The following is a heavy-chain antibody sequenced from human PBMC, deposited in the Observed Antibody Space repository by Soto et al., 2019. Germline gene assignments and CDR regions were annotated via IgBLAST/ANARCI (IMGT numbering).Heavy chain of an antibody. D-gene: IGHD2-2*01. CDR1: GGTFSSYT. CDR3: ARDLGDDIVVVPAAPGAPFGYYYMDV. CDR2: IIPILGIA. V-gene: IGHV1-69*08. J-gene: IGHJ6*03. Sequence: QVQLVQSGAEVKKPGSSVKVSCKASGGTFSSYTISWVRQAPGQGLEWMGRIIPILGIANYAQKFQGRVTITADKSTSTAYMELSSLRSEDTAVYYCARDLGDDIVVVPAAPGAPFGYYYMDVWGKGTTVTVSS.